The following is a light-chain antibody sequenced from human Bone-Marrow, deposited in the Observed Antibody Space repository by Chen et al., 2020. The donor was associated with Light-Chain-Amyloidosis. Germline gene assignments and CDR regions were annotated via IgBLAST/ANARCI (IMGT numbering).Light chain of an antibody. CDR3: QVWDRSSDRPV. CDR2: DDS. V-gene: IGLV3-21*02. Sequence: SYVLTQPSSVSVAPGQTATIACGGNNIGSTSVHWYQQTPGQAPLLVVYDDSDRPSGTPERLSGSNPGNTATRTISRVEAGDEADYYCQVWDRSSDRPVFGGGTKLTVL. CDR1: NIGSTS. J-gene: IGLJ3*02.